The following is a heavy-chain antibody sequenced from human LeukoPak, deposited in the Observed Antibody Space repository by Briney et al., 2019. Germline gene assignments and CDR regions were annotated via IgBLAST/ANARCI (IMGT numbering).Heavy chain of an antibody. CDR1: GGSFSGYY. D-gene: IGHD6-19*01. CDR3: ARERAGL. V-gene: IGHV4-34*01. J-gene: IGHJ4*02. CDR2: INHSGST. Sequence: SETLSLACAVYGGSFSGYYWSWIRQPPGKGLEWIGEINHSGSTNYNPSLKSRVTISVDTSKNQFSLKLSSVTAADTAVYYCARERAGLWGQGTLVTVSS.